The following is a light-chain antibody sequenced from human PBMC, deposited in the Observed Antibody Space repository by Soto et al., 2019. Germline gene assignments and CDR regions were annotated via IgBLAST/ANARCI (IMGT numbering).Light chain of an antibody. CDR2: DVS. CDR1: SSDVDGYNY. Sequence: QSALTQPASVSGSPGQSITISCTGTSSDVDGYNYVSWYQQHPGKAPKLMIYDVSNRPSGVSNRFSGSKSGNTASLTISGLQAEVGADYYGSSYTSSSTYVFGTGTKVTGL. J-gene: IGLJ1*01. CDR3: SSYTSSSTYV. V-gene: IGLV2-14*01.